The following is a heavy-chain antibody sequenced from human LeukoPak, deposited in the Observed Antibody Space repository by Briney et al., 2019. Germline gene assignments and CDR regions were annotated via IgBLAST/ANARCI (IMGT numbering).Heavy chain of an antibody. V-gene: IGHV1-18*01. Sequence: VASVKVSCKASGYTFTIYGISWVRQAPGQGLEWMGLISAYGNTNYAQNLQGRVTMTTDTSTSTAYMELRSLRSDDTAVYYCARDPLITMVRGVIRSFDYWGQGTLVTVSS. D-gene: IGHD3-10*01. J-gene: IGHJ4*02. CDR3: ARDPLITMVRGVIRSFDY. CDR2: ISAYGNT. CDR1: GYTFTIYG.